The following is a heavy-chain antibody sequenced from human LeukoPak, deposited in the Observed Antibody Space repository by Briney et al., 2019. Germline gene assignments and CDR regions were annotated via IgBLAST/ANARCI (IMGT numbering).Heavy chain of an antibody. J-gene: IGHJ3*02. V-gene: IGHV4-4*07. CDR3: ATGAYCSSTSCYDAAFDI. D-gene: IGHD2-2*01. Sequence: SETLSLTCSVSGGSISTYYWSWIRQPAGKGLEWIGRVYRSGNTNYNPSLKSRVTISVDTSKNQFSLKLSSVTAADTAVYYCATGAYCSSTSCYDAAFDIWGQGTMVTVSS. CDR1: GGSISTYY. CDR2: VYRSGNT.